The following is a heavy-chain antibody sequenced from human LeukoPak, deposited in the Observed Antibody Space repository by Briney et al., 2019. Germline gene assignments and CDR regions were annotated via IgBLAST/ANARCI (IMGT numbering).Heavy chain of an antibody. V-gene: IGHV1-46*01. CDR1: GYTFTRYY. J-gene: IGHJ4*02. D-gene: IGHD1-26*01. CDR2: INPSGGSR. CDR3: ARDQVGTYHFDY. Sequence: ASVKVSCKASGYTFTRYYIDWVRQAPGQGLEWMGQINPSGGSRTYAQKFQGRVTMTRDTSTTTVYMELRSLRFDDTAVYSCARDQVGTYHFDYRGQGTLVTVSS.